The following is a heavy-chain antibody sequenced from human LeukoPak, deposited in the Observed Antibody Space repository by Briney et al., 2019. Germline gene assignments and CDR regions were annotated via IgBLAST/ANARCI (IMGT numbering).Heavy chain of an antibody. CDR2: ISHSGST. V-gene: IGHV4-34*01. J-gene: IGHJ4*02. CDR1: GGSFSGYY. Sequence: PSETLSLTCAVYGGSFSGYYWSWIRQPPGKGLEWIGEISHSGSTNYNPSLKSRVTISVDTSKNQFSLKLSSVTAADTAVYYCARGYGEYSGYDYVYYFGYWGQGTLVTVSS. CDR3: ARGYGEYSGYDYVYYFGY. D-gene: IGHD5-12*01.